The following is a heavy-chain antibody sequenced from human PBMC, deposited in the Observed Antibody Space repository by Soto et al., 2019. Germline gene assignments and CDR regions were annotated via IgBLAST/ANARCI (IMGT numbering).Heavy chain of an antibody. CDR1: GGCFSGYY. Sequence: PSETLSLTCSVYGGCFSGYYWSWIRQPPGKGLEWMGEINHSGSTNYNPSLKSRVTISVDTSKNQFSLKLSSVTAADTAVYYCARLDYYDSSGYYYVHYYYYGMDVWGQGPTVTVSS. CDR2: INHSGST. V-gene: IGHV4-34*01. D-gene: IGHD3-22*01. J-gene: IGHJ6*02. CDR3: ARLDYYDSSGYYYVHYYYYGMDV.